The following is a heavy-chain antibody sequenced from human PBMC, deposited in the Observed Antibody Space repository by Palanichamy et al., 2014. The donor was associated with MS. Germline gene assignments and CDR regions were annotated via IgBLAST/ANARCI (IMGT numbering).Heavy chain of an antibody. Sequence: ASGFIFSSYSMNWGPPGLQGRGWSGVSYISSGGNIIYSADSVKGRFTISRDNANNSLFLQMNSLRAEDTAVYYCASCSGGSCYSRAFDIWGQGTMVTVSS. CDR1: GFIFSSYS. CDR3: ASCSGGSCYSRAFDI. CDR2: ISSGGNII. V-gene: IGHV3-48*01. J-gene: IGHJ3*02. D-gene: IGHD2-15*01.